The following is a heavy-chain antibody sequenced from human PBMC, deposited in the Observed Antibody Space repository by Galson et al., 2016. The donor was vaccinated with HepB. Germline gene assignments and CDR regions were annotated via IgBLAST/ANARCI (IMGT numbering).Heavy chain of an antibody. V-gene: IGHV1-8*01. D-gene: IGHD5-12*01. CDR3: ARGLSEYSGHDLRWVGPNRRDP. CDR1: GYTFTSYD. Sequence: SVKVSCKASGYTFTSYDINWVRQAPGQGPEWMGWMNPGSGNTGCAQKFRDRVTMTRSTSISTAYMELGSLSFEDTAVYYCARGLSEYSGHDLRWVGPNRRDPWGQGTLVTVSS. J-gene: IGHJ5*02. CDR2: MNPGSGNT.